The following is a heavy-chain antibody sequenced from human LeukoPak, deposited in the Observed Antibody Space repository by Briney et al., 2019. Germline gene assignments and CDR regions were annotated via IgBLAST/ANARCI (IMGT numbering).Heavy chain of an antibody. D-gene: IGHD3-22*01. CDR2: IYTSGNT. J-gene: IGHJ4*02. V-gene: IGHV4-4*07. Sequence: TPSETLSLTCTVSGDSISSYYCSWIRQPAGKGLEWIGRIYTSGNTNYNPSLKSRVTISVDTSKNQFSLKLSSVTAADTAVYYCARDNGDHYDSSGYWYYWGQGTLVTVSS. CDR1: GDSISSYY. CDR3: ARDNGDHYDSSGYWYY.